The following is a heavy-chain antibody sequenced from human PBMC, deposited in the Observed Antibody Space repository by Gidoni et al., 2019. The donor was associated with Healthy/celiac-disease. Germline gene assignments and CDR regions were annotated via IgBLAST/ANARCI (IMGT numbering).Heavy chain of an antibody. D-gene: IGHD5-12*01. Sequence: QVPLQESGTGLVKPSQTLSLTCTVSVGSISSGDYYWSWTRQPPGKGLEWIGYIYYSGSTYYNPSLKSRVTISIDTSKNQYSLKLSSVTAADAAVYYCARGERGLREVYFDYWGQGTLVTVSS. CDR1: VGSISSGDYY. CDR3: ARGERGLREVYFDY. CDR2: IYYSGST. V-gene: IGHV4-30-4*01. J-gene: IGHJ4*02.